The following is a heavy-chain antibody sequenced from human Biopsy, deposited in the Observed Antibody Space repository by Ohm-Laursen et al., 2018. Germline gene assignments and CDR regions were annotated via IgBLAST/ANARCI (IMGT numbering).Heavy chain of an antibody. CDR1: GYSLSTFG. J-gene: IGHJ5*02. D-gene: IGHD1/OR15-1a*01. CDR2: ISAYNGRT. CDR3: ARDSRNKFDL. V-gene: IGHV1-18*01. Sequence: AASVKVSCKASGYSLSTFGLNWVRQAPGLGLEWMGWISAYNGRTSYAPNFQGRLIMTTDTSTGTAYMELRSLRSDDTAMYYCARDSRNKFDLWGQGTLVSVSA.